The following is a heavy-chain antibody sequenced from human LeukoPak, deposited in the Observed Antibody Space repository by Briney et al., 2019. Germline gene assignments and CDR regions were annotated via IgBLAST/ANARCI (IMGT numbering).Heavy chain of an antibody. CDR2: INPSGGST. D-gene: IGHD6-13*01. Sequence: ASXKVSCKASGYTFTSYYMHWVRQAPGQGLEWMGIINPSGGSTSYAQKFQGRVTITRDTSTSTVYMELSSLRSEDTAVYYCARDGVAAADSAECDIWGQGTMVTVSS. CDR3: ARDGVAAADSAECDI. CDR1: GYTFTSYY. V-gene: IGHV1-46*01. J-gene: IGHJ3*02.